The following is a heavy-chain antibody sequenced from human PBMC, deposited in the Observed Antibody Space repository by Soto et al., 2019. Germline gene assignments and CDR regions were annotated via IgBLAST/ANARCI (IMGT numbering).Heavy chain of an antibody. CDR3: ARDPRIVATPAMGSVGFDP. J-gene: IGHJ5*02. CDR1: GFTFSSYS. Sequence: GGSLRLSCATSGFTFSSYSMNWVRQPPGKDLECISSISTGSTYIYYADSVKGRFIISRDNAKSSLYLRMDSLRAEDTAVYYCARDPRIVATPAMGSVGFDPWGQGTLVTVSS. D-gene: IGHD2-2*01. V-gene: IGHV3-21*01. CDR2: ISTGSTYI.